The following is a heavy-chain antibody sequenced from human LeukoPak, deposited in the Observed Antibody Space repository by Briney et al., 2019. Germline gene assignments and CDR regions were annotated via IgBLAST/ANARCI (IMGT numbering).Heavy chain of an antibody. CDR1: GGTFSSYA. V-gene: IGHV1-69*06. D-gene: IGHD6-13*01. J-gene: IGHJ4*02. CDR3: ARTYSSSWYSGGEGY. CDR2: IIPIFGTA. Sequence: GASVKVSCKASGGTFSSYAISWVRQAPGQGLEWMGGIIPIFGTANYAQKFQDRVTITADKSTSTAYMELRSLRSDDTAVYYCARTYSSSWYSGGEGYWGQGTLVTVSS.